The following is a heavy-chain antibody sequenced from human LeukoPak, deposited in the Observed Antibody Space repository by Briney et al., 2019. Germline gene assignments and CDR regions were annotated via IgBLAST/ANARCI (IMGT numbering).Heavy chain of an antibody. J-gene: IGHJ4*02. CDR2: IKKDGSEK. Sequence: GGSLRLSCAASGFTFSSYWMSWVRQAPGRGLEWVANIKKDGSEKYYVDSVKGRFTISRDNAKTSLYLQMNSLRAEDTAVYYCASPSRGSYYRGLNYWGQGTLVTVSS. CDR1: GFTFSSYW. V-gene: IGHV3-7*01. CDR3: ASPSRGSYYRGLNY. D-gene: IGHD1-26*01.